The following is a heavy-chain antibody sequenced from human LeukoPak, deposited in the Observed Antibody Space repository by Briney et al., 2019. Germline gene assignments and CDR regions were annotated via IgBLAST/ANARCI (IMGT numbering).Heavy chain of an antibody. CDR2: ISGSGGST. Sequence: PGGSLRLSCAASGFTFSSYAMSWVRQAPGKGLEWVSAISGSGGSTYYADSVKGRFTISRDNSKNTLYLQMNSLRAEDTAVYYCATYSSSWYGGGFDYWGQGTLVTVSS. J-gene: IGHJ4*02. CDR3: ATYSSSWYGGGFDY. D-gene: IGHD6-13*01. CDR1: GFTFSSYA. V-gene: IGHV3-23*01.